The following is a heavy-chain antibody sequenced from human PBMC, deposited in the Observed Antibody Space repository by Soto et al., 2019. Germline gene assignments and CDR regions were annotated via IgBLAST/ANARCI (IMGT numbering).Heavy chain of an antibody. Sequence: PSETLSLTCTVSGGSISSSSYYWGWIRQPPGKGLEWIGSIYYSGSTYYNPSLKSRVTISVDTSKNQFSLKLSSVTAADTAVYYCERSAVTTHDFWSGYYFDEGGQGTLVTVSS. V-gene: IGHV4-39*01. CDR1: GGSISSSSYY. CDR2: IYYSGST. D-gene: IGHD3-3*01. CDR3: ERSAVTTHDFWSGYYFDE. J-gene: IGHJ4*02.